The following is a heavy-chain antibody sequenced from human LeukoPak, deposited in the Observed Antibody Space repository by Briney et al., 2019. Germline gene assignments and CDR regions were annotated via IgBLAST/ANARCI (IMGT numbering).Heavy chain of an antibody. CDR1: GCSISSGGYS. CDR2: IYHSGST. J-gene: IGHJ4*02. D-gene: IGHD3-22*01. CDR3: ARSFSGYYYFDY. Sequence: PSQTLSLTCAVSGCSISSGGYSWSWIRQPPGKGLEWIGYIYHSGSTYYTPSLTSRVTISVDRSKHQFSLKPSSVPAAHPAVYYCARSFSGYYYFDYWGQGTLVTVSS. V-gene: IGHV4-30-2*01.